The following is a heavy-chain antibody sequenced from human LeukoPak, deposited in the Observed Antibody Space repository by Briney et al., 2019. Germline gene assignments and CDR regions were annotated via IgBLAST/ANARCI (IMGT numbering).Heavy chain of an antibody. CDR1: GGSISGYY. J-gene: IGHJ4*02. Sequence: SETLSLTCTVSGGSISGYYWSWIRQPPGKGLEWIGFIYYSGSTNYNPSLKSRVTISVDTSKNQFSLTLSSVTAADTVVYYCARYGYCSSGRCYYDNWGQGTLVTLSS. V-gene: IGHV4-59*01. CDR2: IYYSGST. D-gene: IGHD2-15*01. CDR3: ARYGYCSSGRCYYDN.